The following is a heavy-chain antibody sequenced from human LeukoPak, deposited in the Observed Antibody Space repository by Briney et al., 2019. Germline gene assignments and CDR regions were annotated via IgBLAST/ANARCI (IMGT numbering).Heavy chain of an antibody. CDR2: VVGNGGTT. D-gene: IGHD1-26*01. J-gene: IGHJ3*02. CDR1: GFTFVNYA. V-gene: IGHV3-23*01. CDR3: ARGPPPLLKWELLSLGAFDI. Sequence: GGSLRLSCAASGFTFVNYAVSWVRQAPGKGLEWVSAVVGNGGTTFYADSVKGRFTISRDNSKNTLYLQMNSLRAEDTAVYYCARGPPPLLKWELLSLGAFDIWGQGTMVTVSS.